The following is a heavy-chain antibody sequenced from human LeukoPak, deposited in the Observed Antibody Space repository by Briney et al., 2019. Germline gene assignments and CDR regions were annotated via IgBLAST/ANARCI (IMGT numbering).Heavy chain of an antibody. J-gene: IGHJ6*03. Sequence: GTSLRLSCAASGLNFSSYGMHWVRQAPGKGLEWVAFIRYDGSNKYYADSVKGRFTISRDNSKNTLYLQMNSLRAEDTAVYYCAKEGNWNYYYYMDVWGKGTTVTVSS. CDR3: AKEGNWNYYYYMDV. D-gene: IGHD1-1*01. CDR1: GLNFSSYG. V-gene: IGHV3-30*02. CDR2: IRYDGSNK.